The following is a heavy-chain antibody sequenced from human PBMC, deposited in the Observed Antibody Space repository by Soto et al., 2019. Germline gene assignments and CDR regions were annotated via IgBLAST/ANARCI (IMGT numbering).Heavy chain of an antibody. CDR2: MSYTGNT. D-gene: IGHD3-10*01. J-gene: IGHJ4*02. CDR3: ARADTTIVPLAQ. V-gene: IGHV4-59*01. CDR1: GGSIVGYF. Sequence: SETLSLTCTVSGGSIVGYFCNLIRQPPWKGLEWIVYMSYTGNTNYNPSLTSRVSISVDTSKNQFSLNLNSVTAADTAVYYCARADTTIVPLAQWGQGTLVTVSS.